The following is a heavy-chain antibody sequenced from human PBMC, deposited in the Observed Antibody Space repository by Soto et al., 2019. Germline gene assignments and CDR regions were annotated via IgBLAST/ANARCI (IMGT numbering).Heavy chain of an antibody. Sequence: LRLSCAASGFTFSSYAMSWVRQAPGKGLEWVSAISGSGGSTYYADSVKGRFTISRDNSKNTLYLQMSSLRAEGTAVYYCAKAPYGSGSLYWFDPWGQGTLVTVSS. CDR2: ISGSGGST. CDR1: GFTFSSYA. CDR3: AKAPYGSGSLYWFDP. V-gene: IGHV3-23*01. J-gene: IGHJ5*02. D-gene: IGHD3-10*01.